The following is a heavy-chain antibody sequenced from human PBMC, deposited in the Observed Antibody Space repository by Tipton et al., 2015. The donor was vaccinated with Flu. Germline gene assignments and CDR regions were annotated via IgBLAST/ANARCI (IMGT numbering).Heavy chain of an antibody. J-gene: IGHJ6*02. V-gene: IGHV3-7*01. CDR1: GFTLRDHW. CDR3: ARGHYGVDV. Sequence: SLRLSCAVSGFTLRDHWMTWVRQAQGRGLEWVSYISPDGSEKNYLDSVRGRFSVSRDNGGNTLYLQMNSLRAEDTAVYYCARGHYGVDVWGQGTTVTVS. CDR2: ISPDGSEK.